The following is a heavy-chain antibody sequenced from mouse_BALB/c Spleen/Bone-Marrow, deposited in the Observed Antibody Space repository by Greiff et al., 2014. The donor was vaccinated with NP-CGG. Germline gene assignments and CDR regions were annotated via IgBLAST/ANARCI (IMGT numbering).Heavy chain of an antibody. CDR1: EYEFPSHD. V-gene: IGHV5-2*01. Sequence: EVMLVESGGGLVQPGESLELSCESDEYEFPSHDMSWVRKTPGKRLELVAAINSDGGSTYYPDTMERRFIISRDNTKKTLYLQMSSLRSEDTALYYCARHRYDYDGAMDYWGQGTSVTVSS. D-gene: IGHD2-4*01. CDR2: INSDGGST. J-gene: IGHJ4*01. CDR3: ARHRYDYDGAMDY.